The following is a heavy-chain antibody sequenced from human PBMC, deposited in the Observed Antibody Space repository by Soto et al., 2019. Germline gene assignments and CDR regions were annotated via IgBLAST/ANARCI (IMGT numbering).Heavy chain of an antibody. J-gene: IGHJ4*02. D-gene: IGHD1-7*01. CDR3: ARDENYYFDY. CDR2: IYSGGST. Sequence: PGGSLRLSCAASGFTVSSNYMSRVRQAPGKGLEWVSVIYSGGSTYYADSVKGRFTISRDNSKNTLYLQMNSLRAEDTAVYYCARDENYYFDYWGQGTLVTVSS. V-gene: IGHV3-53*01. CDR1: GFTVSSNY.